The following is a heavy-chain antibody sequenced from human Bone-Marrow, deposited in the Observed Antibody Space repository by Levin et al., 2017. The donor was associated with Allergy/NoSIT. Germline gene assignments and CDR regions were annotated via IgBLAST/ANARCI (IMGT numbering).Heavy chain of an antibody. Sequence: GGSLRLSCAASGFIFSSYGMHWVRQAPGKGLEWVAVIWYDGSNKYYADSVKGRFTISRDNSKNTLYLQMNSLRAEDTAVYYCAREMELRDYYGMDVWGQGTTVTVSS. J-gene: IGHJ6*02. CDR2: IWYDGSNK. V-gene: IGHV3-33*01. CDR3: AREMELRDYYGMDV. D-gene: IGHD1-7*01. CDR1: GFIFSSYG.